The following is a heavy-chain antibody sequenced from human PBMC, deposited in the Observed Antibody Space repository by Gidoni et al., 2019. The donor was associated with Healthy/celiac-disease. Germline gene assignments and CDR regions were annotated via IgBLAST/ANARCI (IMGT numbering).Heavy chain of an antibody. CDR1: GFTFSDYY. V-gene: IGHV3-11*01. Sequence: QVQLVESGGGLVKPGGSLRRSCAASGFTFSDYYIRWIRQAPGKGLEWFSYISSSGSTIYYADSVKGRFTISRDNAKNSLYLQMNSLRAEDTAVYYCARSYQLLSTNNWFDPWGQGTLVTVSS. CDR3: ARSYQLLSTNNWFDP. D-gene: IGHD2-2*01. CDR2: ISSSGSTI. J-gene: IGHJ5*02.